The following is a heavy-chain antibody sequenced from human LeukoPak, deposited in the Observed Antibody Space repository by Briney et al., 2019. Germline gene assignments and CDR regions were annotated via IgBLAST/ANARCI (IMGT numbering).Heavy chain of an antibody. D-gene: IGHD3-3*01. CDR3: ARQRLYYDFWSAPRAPFDY. Sequence: PSETLSLTCTVSGGSISSSSYYWGWLRQPPGKGLEWIGSIYYSGSTYYNPSLKSRVTISVDTSKNQFSLKLSPVTAADTAVYYCARQRLYYDFWSAPRAPFDYWGQGTLVTVSS. CDR2: IYYSGST. J-gene: IGHJ4*02. V-gene: IGHV4-39*01. CDR1: GGSISSSSYY.